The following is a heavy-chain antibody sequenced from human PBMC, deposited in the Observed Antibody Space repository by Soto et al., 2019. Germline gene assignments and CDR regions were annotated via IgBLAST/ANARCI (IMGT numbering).Heavy chain of an antibody. CDR3: AREYCSGGSCTNNWFDP. V-gene: IGHV3-21*01. Sequence: EVQLVESGGGLVKPGGSLRLSCAASGFTFSSYSMNWVRQAPGKGLEWVSSISSSSSYIYYADSVKGGFTISRDNAKNSLYLQMNSLRAEDTAVYYCAREYCSGGSCTNNWFDPWGQGTLVTVSS. D-gene: IGHD2-15*01. CDR2: ISSSSSYI. J-gene: IGHJ5*02. CDR1: GFTFSSYS.